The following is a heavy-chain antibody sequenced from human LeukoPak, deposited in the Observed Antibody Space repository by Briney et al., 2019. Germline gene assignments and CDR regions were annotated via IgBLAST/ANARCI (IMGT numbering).Heavy chain of an antibody. D-gene: IGHD4-17*01. CDR3: ASLWSPDYGVFDY. Sequence: SVKVSCKASGGTFSSYAISWVRQAPGQGLEWMGGIIPIFGTANYAQKFQGRVTITADESTCTAYMELSSLRSEDTAVYYCASLWSPDYGVFDYWGQGTLVTVSS. V-gene: IGHV1-69*01. J-gene: IGHJ4*02. CDR1: GGTFSSYA. CDR2: IIPIFGTA.